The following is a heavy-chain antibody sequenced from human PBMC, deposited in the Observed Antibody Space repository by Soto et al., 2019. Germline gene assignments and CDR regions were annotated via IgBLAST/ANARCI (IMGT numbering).Heavy chain of an antibody. D-gene: IGHD2-15*01. CDR3: ATSAACSGGSCYSYRWFDP. CDR1: GDGLEERS. Sequence: GASVEVCCKDCGDGLEERSRYWVRQVPGKGLEWMGGFDPEDGETIYAQKFQGRVTMTEDTSTDTAYMELSSLRSEDTAVYYCATSAACSGGSCYSYRWFDPWGQGTLVTVPQ. V-gene: IGHV1-24*01. CDR2: FDPEDGET. J-gene: IGHJ5*02.